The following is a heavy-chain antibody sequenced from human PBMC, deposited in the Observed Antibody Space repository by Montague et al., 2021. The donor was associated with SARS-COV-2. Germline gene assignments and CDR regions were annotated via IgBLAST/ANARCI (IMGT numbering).Heavy chain of an antibody. CDR2: ISYGGNA. CDR1: GVSITSTSC. Sequence: SETLSLTCAVSGVSITSTSCWSLVRHRPWKGLEWIGEISYGGNATYNPPRKSRATISIDRSRNRFSLKLRSVTAADTAIYYCSGTVLTVPADYWGQGTLVTVS. J-gene: IGHJ4*02. D-gene: IGHD4-11*01. CDR3: SGTVLTVPADY. V-gene: IGHV4/OR15-8*02.